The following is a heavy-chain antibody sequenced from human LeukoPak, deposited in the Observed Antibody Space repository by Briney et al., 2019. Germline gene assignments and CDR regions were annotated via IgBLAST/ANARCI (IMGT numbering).Heavy chain of an antibody. CDR3: ARGGSYSSSWYKYYYYYMDV. D-gene: IGHD6-13*01. CDR1: GFTFSGSA. CDR2: IRSKANSYAT. Sequence: GGSLRLSRAASGFTFSGSAMHWVRQASGKGLEWVGRIRSKANSYATAYAASVKGRFTISRDDSKNTAYLQMNSLRAEDTAVYYCARGGSYSSSWYKYYYYYMDVRGKGTTVTVSS. J-gene: IGHJ6*03. V-gene: IGHV3-73*01.